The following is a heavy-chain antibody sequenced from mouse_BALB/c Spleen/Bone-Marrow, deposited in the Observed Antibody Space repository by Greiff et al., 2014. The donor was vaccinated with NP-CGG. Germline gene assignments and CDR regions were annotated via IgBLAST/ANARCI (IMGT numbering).Heavy chain of an antibody. CDR2: IYPGDGST. CDR1: GFTFRSYD. Sequence: QVQLQQSGPELVKPGALVKISCKASGFTFRSYDINWVKQRPGQGLEWIGWIYPGDGSTKYNEKFKGKATLTADKYSSTAYMQLSSLTSDNSAVYFCARSGDSSGYGFAYWGQGTLVTVSA. CDR3: ARSGDSSGYGFAY. V-gene: IGHV1S56*01. J-gene: IGHJ3*01. D-gene: IGHD3-2*01.